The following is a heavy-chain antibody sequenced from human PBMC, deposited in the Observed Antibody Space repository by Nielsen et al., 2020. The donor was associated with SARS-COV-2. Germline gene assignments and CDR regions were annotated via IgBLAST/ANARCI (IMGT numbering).Heavy chain of an antibody. D-gene: IGHD2/OR15-2a*01. CDR2: INPNTGGT. CDR1: GYTFTSYY. J-gene: IGHJ6*02. V-gene: IGHV1-2*06. CDR3: ATTSGGVSKKHGMDV. Sequence: ASVKVSCKASGYTFTSYYMHWVRQAPGQGLEWMGPINPNTGGTNYAQKFQGSVTMTRDTSISTAYMELSRLRSDDTAVYYCATTSGGVSKKHGMDVWGQGTTVTVSS.